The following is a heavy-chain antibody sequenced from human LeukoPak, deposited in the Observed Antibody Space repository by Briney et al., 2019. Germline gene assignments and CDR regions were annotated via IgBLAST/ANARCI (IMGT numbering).Heavy chain of an antibody. V-gene: IGHV3-30*18. CDR1: GFTFSSYG. CDR3: AKDSHSQQLVTEYFDY. Sequence: GRSLRLSCAASGFTFSSYGMHWVRQAPGKGLEWVAVISYDGSNKYYAESVKGRFTISRDNSKNTLYLQMNSLRAEDTAVYYCAKDSHSQQLVTEYFDYWGQGTLVTVSS. D-gene: IGHD6-13*01. CDR2: ISYDGSNK. J-gene: IGHJ4*02.